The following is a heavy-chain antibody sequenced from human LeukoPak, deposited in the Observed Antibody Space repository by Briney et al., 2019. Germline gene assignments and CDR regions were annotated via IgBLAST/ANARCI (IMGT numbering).Heavy chain of an antibody. V-gene: IGHV4-59*01. Sequence: PSETLSLTCAVYGGSFSGYYWSWIRQPPGKGLEWIGYIYYSGSTNYNPSLKSRVTISVDTSKNQFSLKLSSVTAADTAVYYCARALLRPWFDPWGQGTLVTVSS. J-gene: IGHJ5*02. D-gene: IGHD3-16*01. CDR1: GGSFSGYY. CDR2: IYYSGST. CDR3: ARALLRPWFDP.